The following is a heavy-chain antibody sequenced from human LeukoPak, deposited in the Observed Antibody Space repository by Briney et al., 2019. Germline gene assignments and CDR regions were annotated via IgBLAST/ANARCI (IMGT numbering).Heavy chain of an antibody. CDR2: ISYDGSNK. D-gene: IGHD4-17*01. CDR3: AKPRTVTTSEDAFDI. CDR1: GFTFSSYG. V-gene: IGHV3-30*18. J-gene: IGHJ3*02. Sequence: GGSLRLSCAASGFTFSSYGMHWVRQAPGKGLEWVAVISYDGSNKYYADSVKGRFTISRDNSKDTLYLQMNSLRAEDTAVYYCAKPRTVTTSEDAFDIWGQGTMVTVSS.